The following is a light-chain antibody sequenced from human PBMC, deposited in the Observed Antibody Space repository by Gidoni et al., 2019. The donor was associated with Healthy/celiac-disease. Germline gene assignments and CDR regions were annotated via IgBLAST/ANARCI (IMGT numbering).Light chain of an antibody. CDR1: QSVSSSY. J-gene: IGKJ2*04. V-gene: IGKV3-20*01. Sequence: ESGLTQSPGTLSLSPGERATLSCRASQSVSSSYLAWYQQNPGQAPRLLIYGACSRATGIPDRFSGSGSGTDFTLTISRLEPEDFAVYYCQHYGSSPPMCSFGQGTKLEIK. CDR3: QHYGSSPPMCS. CDR2: GAC.